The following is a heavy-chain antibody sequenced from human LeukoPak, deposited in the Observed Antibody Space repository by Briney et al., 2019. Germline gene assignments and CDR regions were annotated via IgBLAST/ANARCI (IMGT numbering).Heavy chain of an antibody. CDR2: MNPNSGNT. Sequence: ASVKVSCKASGYTFTSYDINWVRQATGQGLEWMGWMNPNSGNTGYAQKFQGRVTMTRNTSISTAYMELSSLRSEDTAVYYCARRRMYYYDSSGYPVGYFDLWGRGTLVTVSS. D-gene: IGHD3-22*01. V-gene: IGHV1-8*02. CDR3: ARRRMYYYDSSGYPVGYFDL. CDR1: GYTFTSYD. J-gene: IGHJ2*01.